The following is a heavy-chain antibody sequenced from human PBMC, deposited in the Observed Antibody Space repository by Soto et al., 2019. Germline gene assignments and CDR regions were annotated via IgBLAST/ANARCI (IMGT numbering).Heavy chain of an antibody. Sequence: EVQLLESGGGLVQPGGSLRLSCAASGFTFNSCAMTWVRQAPGKGLEWVSTISGSSSSTFYADSVKGRFTTSRDNSKNMLYLQMDGLRAEDTAVYYCAKEDIVPTIADAFDIWGQGTMVTVSS. CDR3: AKEDIVPTIADAFDI. CDR1: GFTFNSCA. J-gene: IGHJ3*02. V-gene: IGHV3-23*01. D-gene: IGHD5-12*01. CDR2: ISGSSSST.